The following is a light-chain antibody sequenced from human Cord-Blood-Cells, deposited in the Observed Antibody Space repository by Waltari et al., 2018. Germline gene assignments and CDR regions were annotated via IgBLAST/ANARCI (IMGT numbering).Light chain of an antibody. J-gene: IGLJ2*01. CDR3: QAWDSSTVV. V-gene: IGLV3-1*01. CDR2: QDS. CDR1: KLGDKY. Sequence: SYELTQPPSVSVSPGQTASITCSGDKLGDKYACWYQQKPGQSPGLVIYQDSKRPPGVPGRFPGSNSGNTAPLTISGTQAMDEADYYCQAWDSSTVVFGGGTKLTVL.